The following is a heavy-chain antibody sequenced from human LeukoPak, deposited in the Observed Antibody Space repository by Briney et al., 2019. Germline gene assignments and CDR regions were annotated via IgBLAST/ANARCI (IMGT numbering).Heavy chain of an antibody. CDR3: ARGPLTVTRGFDP. V-gene: IGHV4-4*07. Sequence: TSETLSLTCTVSGGSINIYYWSWIRQPAGKVLEWLGRIYTSGSTNYNPSLKSRVTMSVDTSKNQFSLKLSSVTAADTAVYYCARGPLTVTRGFDPWGQGTLVTVSS. D-gene: IGHD4-17*01. J-gene: IGHJ5*02. CDR2: IYTSGST. CDR1: GGSINIYY.